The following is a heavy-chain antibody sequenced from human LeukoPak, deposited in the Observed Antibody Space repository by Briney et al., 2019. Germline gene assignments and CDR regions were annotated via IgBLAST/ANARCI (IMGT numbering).Heavy chain of an antibody. CDR2: IYHTGST. D-gene: IGHD1-26*01. CDR3: ARVVGATSHDTFDV. V-gene: IGHV4-59*12. CDR1: GGSISSYH. J-gene: IGHJ3*01. Sequence: SETLSLTCTVSGGSISSYHWSWIRQPPGKGLEWIGYIYHTGSTSYNPSLKTRVTISIDRPRNHFSLKLSSVTAADTAMYYCARVVGATSHDTFDVWGQGTMVTVSS.